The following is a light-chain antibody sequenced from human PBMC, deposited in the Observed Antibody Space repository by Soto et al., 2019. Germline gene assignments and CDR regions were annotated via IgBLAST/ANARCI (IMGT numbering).Light chain of an antibody. CDR1: ESVHRN. J-gene: IGKJ3*01. V-gene: IGKV3-15*01. Sequence: EMVMTQSPATLSVSPGERVTLSCRASESVHRNLAWYQQKPGQGPSLLIYYASTRATGVPDRFTGSGSGTEFTLTISSLQSEDSGVYHCQHYNNWPPTFGPGIKVEIK. CDR3: QHYNNWPPT. CDR2: YAS.